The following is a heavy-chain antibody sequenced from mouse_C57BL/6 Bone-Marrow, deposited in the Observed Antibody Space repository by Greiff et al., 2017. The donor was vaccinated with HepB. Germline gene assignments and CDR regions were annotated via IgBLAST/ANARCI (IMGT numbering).Heavy chain of an antibody. D-gene: IGHD2-3*01. CDR1: GYAFTNYL. CDR3: ARDDPFYAMDY. J-gene: IGHJ4*01. CDR2: INPGSGGT. Sequence: QVQLQQSGAELVRPGTSVKVSCKASGYAFTNYLIEWVKQRPGQGLEWIGVINPGSGGTNYNEKFKGKATLTADKASSTAYMQLSSLTSEDSAVYFSARDDPFYAMDYWGQGTSVTVSS. V-gene: IGHV1-54*01.